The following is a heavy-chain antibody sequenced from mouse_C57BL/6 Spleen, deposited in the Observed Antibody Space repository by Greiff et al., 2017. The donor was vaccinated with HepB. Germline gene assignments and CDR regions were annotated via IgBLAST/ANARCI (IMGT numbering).Heavy chain of an antibody. D-gene: IGHD2-5*01. Sequence: VKLVESGAELARPGASVKMSCKASGYTFTSYTMHWVKQRPGQGLEWIGYINPSSGYTKYNQKFKDKATLTADKSSSTAYMQLSSLTSEDSAVYYCARVYYSKGDYAMDYWGQGTSVTVSS. J-gene: IGHJ4*01. V-gene: IGHV1-4*01. CDR3: ARVYYSKGDYAMDY. CDR1: GYTFTSYT. CDR2: INPSSGYT.